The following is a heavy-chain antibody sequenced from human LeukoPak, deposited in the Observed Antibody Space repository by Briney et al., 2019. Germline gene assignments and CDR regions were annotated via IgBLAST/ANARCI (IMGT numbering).Heavy chain of an antibody. D-gene: IGHD5-18*01. CDR2: IISTYGAS. J-gene: IGHJ4*02. Sequence: SVKVSCKASGYTFTSYDINWVRQATGQGLEWIGGIISTYGASNYAQKFQGRVTLTADESANTAYMELRSLRSEDTAVYYCARDRTGYGNYYFDSWGQGTPVTVSS. CDR3: ARDRTGYGNYYFDS. V-gene: IGHV1-69*13. CDR1: GYTFTSYD.